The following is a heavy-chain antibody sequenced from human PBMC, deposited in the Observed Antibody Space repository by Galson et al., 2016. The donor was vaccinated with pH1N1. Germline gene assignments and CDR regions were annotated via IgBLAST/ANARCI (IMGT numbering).Heavy chain of an antibody. CDR3: ARVGDFWSYYYYNMDV. D-gene: IGHD3-3*01. V-gene: IGHV3-53*01. CDR1: GFTVSSNY. Sequence: SLRLSCAASGFTVSSNYMSWVRQAPGKGLEWVSLIYSSGRTYYADPVKGRFTISRDNSKNTLSLKMNSLRVEDTAVYYCARVGDFWSYYYYNMDVWGQGTTVTVSS. J-gene: IGHJ6*02. CDR2: IYSSGRT.